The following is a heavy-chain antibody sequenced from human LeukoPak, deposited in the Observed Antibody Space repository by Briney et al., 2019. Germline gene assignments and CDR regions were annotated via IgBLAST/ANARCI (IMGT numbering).Heavy chain of an antibody. Sequence: GGSLRLSCAASGFTFSTHWMTWVRQAPGKGLEWVASINHNGNVNYYVDSVKGRFTISRDNAKNSLYLQMSNLRAEDTAVYFCARGGGLDVWGQGATVTVSS. CDR3: ARGGGLDV. CDR2: INHNGNVN. CDR1: GFTFSTHW. D-gene: IGHD3-16*01. V-gene: IGHV3-7*03. J-gene: IGHJ6*02.